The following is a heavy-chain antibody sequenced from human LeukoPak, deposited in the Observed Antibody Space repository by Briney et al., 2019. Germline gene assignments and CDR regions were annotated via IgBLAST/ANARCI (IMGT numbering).Heavy chain of an antibody. CDR2: ISAYNGDT. CDR3: ATVVQQLGLALDY. J-gene: IGHJ4*02. Sequence: ASVKVSCKASGYTFTSYGITWVRQAPGQGLEWMGWISAYNGDTNYAQKLQGRVTMTTDTSTSTAYMELRSLRSEDTAVYYCATVVQQLGLALDYWGQGILVTVSS. V-gene: IGHV1-18*01. D-gene: IGHD6-13*01. CDR1: GYTFTSYG.